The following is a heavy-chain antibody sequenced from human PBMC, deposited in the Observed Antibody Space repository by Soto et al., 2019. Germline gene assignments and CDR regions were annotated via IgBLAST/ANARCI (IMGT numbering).Heavy chain of an antibody. D-gene: IGHD6-13*01. V-gene: IGHV3-23*01. Sequence: EVQLLESGGGLVQPGGSLRLSCAASGFTFSSYGMSWVRQAPGKGLEWVSGISGSGGDTFYADSVKGRFTISRDNSKXXXSLQMNSLXXXXXXXXXCAKAGAYXXXXXXXWG. J-gene: IGHJ1*01. CDR2: ISGSGGDT. CDR3: AKAGAYXXXXXXX. CDR1: GFTFSSYG.